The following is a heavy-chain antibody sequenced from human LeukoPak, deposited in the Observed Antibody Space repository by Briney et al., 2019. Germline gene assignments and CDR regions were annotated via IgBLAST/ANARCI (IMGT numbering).Heavy chain of an antibody. V-gene: IGHV3-23*01. CDR1: GFTFSSYA. D-gene: IGHD3-3*01. CDR2: ISGSGGST. Sequence: GGSLRLSCAASGFTFSSYAMSWVRQAPGRGLELVSAISGSGGSTYYADSVKGRFTISRDNSKNTLYLQMNSLRAEDTAVYYCARRGLRPDYYYMDVWGKGTTVTVSS. CDR3: ARRGLRPDYYYMDV. J-gene: IGHJ6*03.